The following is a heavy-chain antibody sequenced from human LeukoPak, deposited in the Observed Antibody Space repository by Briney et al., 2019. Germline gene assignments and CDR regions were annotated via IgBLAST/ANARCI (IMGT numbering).Heavy chain of an antibody. CDR3: ARTYGGNDWFDP. CDR2: VYHSGTS. CDR1: GYSISTGYY. J-gene: IGHJ5*02. V-gene: IGHV4-38-2*02. D-gene: IGHD4-23*01. Sequence: SETLSLTCTVSGYSISTGYYWAWIRQPPGKGLAWIGSVYHSGTSYYNSSLKSRVTISMDTPKNQFSLNLTSVIATDTAMYYCARTYGGNDWFDPWGQGTLVTVSS.